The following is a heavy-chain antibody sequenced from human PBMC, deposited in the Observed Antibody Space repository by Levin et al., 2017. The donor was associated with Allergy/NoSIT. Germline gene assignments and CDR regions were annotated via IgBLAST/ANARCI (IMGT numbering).Heavy chain of an antibody. V-gene: IGHV3-15*01. CDR3: VTIFGVVISTY. CDR2: IKSQADGGTT. D-gene: IGHD3-3*01. Sequence: GGSLRLSCAASGFSFSKAWMSWVRQAPGKGLEWVGRIKSQADGGTTDYAAPVKGRFTISRDDSKNTLYLQMNSLNIDDTAVYYCVTIFGVVISTYWGQGTLGTVSS. CDR1: GFSFSKAW. J-gene: IGHJ4*02.